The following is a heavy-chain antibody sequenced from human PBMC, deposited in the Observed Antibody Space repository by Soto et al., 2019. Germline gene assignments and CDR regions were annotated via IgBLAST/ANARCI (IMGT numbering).Heavy chain of an antibody. CDR2: INSDGSST. V-gene: IGHV3-74*01. CDR1: GFTFSSYW. J-gene: IGHJ3*02. CDR3: ARVAHNPVLRFLEWSHDAFDI. D-gene: IGHD3-3*01. Sequence: GGSLRLSCAASGFTFSSYWMHWVRQAPGKGLVWVSRINSDGSSTSYADSVKGRFTISRDNAKNTLYLQMNSLRAEDTAVYYCARVAHNPVLRFLEWSHDAFDIWGQGTMVTVSS.